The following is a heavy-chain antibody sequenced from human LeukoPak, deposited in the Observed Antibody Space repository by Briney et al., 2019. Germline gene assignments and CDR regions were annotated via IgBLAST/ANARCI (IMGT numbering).Heavy chain of an antibody. D-gene: IGHD3-9*01. V-gene: IGHV1-69*13. CDR2: IIPIFGTA. Sequence: SVKVSCKASGGTFSSYAISWVRQAPGQGLEWMGGIIPIFGTANYAQKFQGRVTITADESTSTAYMELSSLRSEDTAVYYCAGAIRYFDWLPYYYYGMDVWGQGTTVTVSS. J-gene: IGHJ6*02. CDR1: GGTFSSYA. CDR3: AGAIRYFDWLPYYYYGMDV.